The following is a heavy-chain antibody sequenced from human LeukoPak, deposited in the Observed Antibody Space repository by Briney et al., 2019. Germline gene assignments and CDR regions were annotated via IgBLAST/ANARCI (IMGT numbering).Heavy chain of an antibody. CDR1: GGSISSSSYY. Sequence: KPSETLSLTCTVSGGSISSSSYYWGWIRQPPGKGLEWIGSIYYSGSTYYNPSLKSRVTISVDTSKNQFSLKLSSVTAADTAVYYCARLGSGYSSSWYYFDYWGQGTLVTVSS. J-gene: IGHJ4*02. CDR2: IYYSGST. CDR3: ARLGSGYSSSWYYFDY. D-gene: IGHD6-13*01. V-gene: IGHV4-39*01.